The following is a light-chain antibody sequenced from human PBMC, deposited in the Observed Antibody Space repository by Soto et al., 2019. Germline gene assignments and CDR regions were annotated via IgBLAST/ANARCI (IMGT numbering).Light chain of an antibody. CDR1: QSVGSN. Sequence: EIVMTQSPASLSVSPGGRASLSSRASQSVGSNLAWYQLKPGQAPRLLICGASTRATGIPARFSGSGSGTEFTLTISSLQSEDFAVYDCQQYNLWPLTVGGGTKVEIK. J-gene: IGKJ4*01. V-gene: IGKV3-15*01. CDR2: GAS. CDR3: QQYNLWPLT.